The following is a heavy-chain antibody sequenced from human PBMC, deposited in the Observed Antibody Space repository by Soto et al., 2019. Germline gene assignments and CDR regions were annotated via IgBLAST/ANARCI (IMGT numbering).Heavy chain of an antibody. J-gene: IGHJ6*02. CDR2: ISYDGSNK. CDR1: GFTFSSYG. V-gene: IGHV3-30*18. Sequence: GGSLRLSCAASGFTFSSYGMHWVRQAPGKGLEWVAVISYDGSNKYYADSVKGRFTISRDNSKNTLYLQMNSLRAEDTAVYYCAKDLAGIAAAGTVRSRAYYYYGMDVWGQGTTVTVSS. CDR3: AKDLAGIAAAGTVRSRAYYYYGMDV. D-gene: IGHD6-13*01.